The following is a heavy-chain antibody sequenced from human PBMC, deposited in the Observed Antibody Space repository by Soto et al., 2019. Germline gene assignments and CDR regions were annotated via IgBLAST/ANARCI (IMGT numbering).Heavy chain of an antibody. V-gene: IGHV1-18*01. CDR2: ISAYNGNT. D-gene: IGHD3-9*01. CDR1: GYTFTSYG. CDR3: ARVGDYDILTGYYAPPDY. Sequence: ASVKVSCKASGYTFTSYGISWVRQAPGQGLEWMGWISAYNGNTNYAQKLQGRVTMTTDTSTSTAYMELRSLRSDDTAVYYCARVGDYDILTGYYAPPDYWGQGTLVTVSS. J-gene: IGHJ4*02.